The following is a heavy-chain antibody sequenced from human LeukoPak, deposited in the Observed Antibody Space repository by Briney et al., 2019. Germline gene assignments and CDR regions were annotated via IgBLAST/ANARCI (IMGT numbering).Heavy chain of an antibody. V-gene: IGHV4-59*01. CDR1: GGSIRGYY. Sequence: SETLSLTCTVSGGSIRGYYWSWIRQPPGKGLEWIGYIYDSGSTNYNPSLKSRVTISVDTSKNQFSLKLSSVTAADTAVYYCAGGVRGAISEFDYWGQGTLVTVSS. D-gene: IGHD3-10*01. J-gene: IGHJ4*02. CDR2: IYDSGST. CDR3: AGGVRGAISEFDY.